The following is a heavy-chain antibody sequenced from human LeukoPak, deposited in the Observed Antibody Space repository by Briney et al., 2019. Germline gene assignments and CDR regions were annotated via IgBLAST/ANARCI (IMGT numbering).Heavy chain of an antibody. D-gene: IGHD3-22*01. CDR2: ISSSGSII. Sequence: AGGSLRLSCAASGFTFSSYEMNWVRQAPGKGLEWVSYISSSGSIIYYADSVKGRFTISRDNAKNSLSLQMNSLRAEDTAVYYCAKDLDYYDSSGYGPGYWGQGTLVTVSS. V-gene: IGHV3-48*03. CDR3: AKDLDYYDSSGYGPGY. J-gene: IGHJ4*02. CDR1: GFTFSSYE.